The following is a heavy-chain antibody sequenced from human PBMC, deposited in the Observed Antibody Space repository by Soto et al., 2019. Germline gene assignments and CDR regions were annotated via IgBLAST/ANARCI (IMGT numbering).Heavy chain of an antibody. V-gene: IGHV4-59*08. D-gene: IGHD3-9*01. CDR1: GGSISSYY. J-gene: IGHJ4*02. Sequence: SETLSLTCTVSGGSISSYYWSWIRQPPGKGLEWIGYIYYSGSTNYNPSLKSRVTISVDTSKNQFSLKLSSVTAADTAVYYCARLTPDYDILTGPKSRWFDYWGQGTLVTVLL. CDR3: ARLTPDYDILTGPKSRWFDY. CDR2: IYYSGST.